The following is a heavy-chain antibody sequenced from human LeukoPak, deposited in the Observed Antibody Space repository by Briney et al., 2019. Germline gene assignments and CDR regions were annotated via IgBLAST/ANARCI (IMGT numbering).Heavy chain of an antibody. Sequence: ASVKVSCKASGGTFSCYAISWVRQAPGQGIEWMGRIIPILGIANYAQKFQGRVTITADKSTSTAYMELSSLRSEDTAVYYCARGAVSGYGDYWGQGTLVTVSS. V-gene: IGHV1-69*04. D-gene: IGHD5-18*01. CDR3: ARGAVSGYGDY. CDR1: GGTFSCYA. J-gene: IGHJ4*02. CDR2: IIPILGIA.